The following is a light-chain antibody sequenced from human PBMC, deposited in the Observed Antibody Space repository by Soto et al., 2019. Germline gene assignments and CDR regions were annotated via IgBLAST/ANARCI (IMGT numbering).Light chain of an antibody. CDR3: QQYVTSPWA. J-gene: IGKJ1*01. CDR1: QSVSNSF. CDR2: VAS. V-gene: IGKV3-20*01. Sequence: EIVLTQSSGTLSLSPGERATLSCSASQSVSNSFLAWYQQKPGQAPRLLIYVASNRATGIPDRFSGSGSGTDFTLTISRLEPEDFAVYYCQQYVTSPWAFGQGTKVEIE.